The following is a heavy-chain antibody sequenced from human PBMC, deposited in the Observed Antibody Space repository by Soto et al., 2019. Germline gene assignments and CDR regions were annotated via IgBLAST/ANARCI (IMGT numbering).Heavy chain of an antibody. D-gene: IGHD5-18*01. Sequence: GGSLRLSCEASGFSFSSFAMNWVRQAPGRGLEWVSYISDDGASIYYADSLKGRFTISRDNAKNSLSLQMNKLRAEDTAVYYCLRENSVQAWLHHFDHWGLGTLVTVSS. J-gene: IGHJ4*02. CDR2: ISDDGASI. CDR3: LRENSVQAWLHHFDH. CDR1: GFSFSSFA. V-gene: IGHV3-48*03.